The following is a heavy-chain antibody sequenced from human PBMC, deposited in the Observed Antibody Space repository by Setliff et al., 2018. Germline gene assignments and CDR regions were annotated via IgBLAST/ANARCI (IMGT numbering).Heavy chain of an antibody. CDR1: GGSISSSYYY. Sequence: PSETLSLTCTVSGGSISSSYYYWGWIRQPPGKGLEWIGEINHSGSTNYNPSLKSRVTISVDTSKNQFSLKLSSVTAADTAVYYCARVGSCWYDFDYWGQGTLVTVSS. J-gene: IGHJ4*02. V-gene: IGHV4-39*07. D-gene: IGHD6-19*01. CDR2: INHSGST. CDR3: ARVGSCWYDFDY.